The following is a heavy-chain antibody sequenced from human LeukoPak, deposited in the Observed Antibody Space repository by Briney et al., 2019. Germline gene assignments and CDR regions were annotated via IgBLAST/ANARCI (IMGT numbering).Heavy chain of an antibody. D-gene: IGHD3-10*01. J-gene: IGHJ6*04. CDR3: ARDLGSRTSDV. Sequence: SETLSLTCAVSGGSISSSNWWSWARQPPGKGLEWIGEIYHSGSTNYNPSLKSRVTMSVDTSKNQFSLKLSSVTAADTAVYYCARDLGSRTSDVWGKGTTVTISS. CDR1: GGSISSSNW. V-gene: IGHV4-4*02. CDR2: IYHSGST.